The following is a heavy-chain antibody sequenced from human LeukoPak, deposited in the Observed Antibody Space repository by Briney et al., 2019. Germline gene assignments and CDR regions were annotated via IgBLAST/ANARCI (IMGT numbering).Heavy chain of an antibody. CDR1: GGSISSSSYY. Sequence: SETLSLTCTVSGGSISSSSYYWGWIRQPPGKGLEWIGSIYYSGSTYYNPSLKSRVTISVDTSKNQFSLKLSSVTAADTAVYYCARAYPNYDIFGGELWFDPWGQGTLVTVSS. V-gene: IGHV4-39*07. D-gene: IGHD3-9*01. CDR2: IYYSGST. J-gene: IGHJ5*02. CDR3: ARAYPNYDIFGGELWFDP.